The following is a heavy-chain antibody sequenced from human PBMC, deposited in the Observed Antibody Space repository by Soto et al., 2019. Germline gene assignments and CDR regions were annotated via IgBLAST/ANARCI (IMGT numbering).Heavy chain of an antibody. D-gene: IGHD3-3*01. J-gene: IGHJ6*02. CDR1: GFTFSSYG. Sequence: QVQLVESGGGVVQPGRSLRLSCAASGFTFSSYGMHWVRQAPGKGLEWVAVISYDGGNKYYADSVKGRFTISRDNSKNTLYLQMNSLRAEDTAVYYCAKEVWSGPMDVWGQGTTVTVSS. CDR3: AKEVWSGPMDV. CDR2: ISYDGGNK. V-gene: IGHV3-30*18.